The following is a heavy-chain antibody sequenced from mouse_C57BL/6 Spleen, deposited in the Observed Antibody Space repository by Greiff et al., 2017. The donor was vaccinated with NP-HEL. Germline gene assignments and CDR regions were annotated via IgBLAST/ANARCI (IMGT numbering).Heavy chain of an antibody. CDR3: ARWNLKYLDDGYFDV. V-gene: IGHV1-52*01. CDR2: IDPSDSET. Sequence: PLHPPVAELVRPGSSVKLSCKASGYTFTSYWMHWVKQRPIQGLEWIGNIDPSDSETHYNQKFKDKATLTVDKSSSTAYMQLSSLTSEDSAVYYCARWNLKYLDDGYFDVWGTGTTVTVSS. J-gene: IGHJ1*03. CDR1: GYTFTSYW. D-gene: IGHD2-12*01.